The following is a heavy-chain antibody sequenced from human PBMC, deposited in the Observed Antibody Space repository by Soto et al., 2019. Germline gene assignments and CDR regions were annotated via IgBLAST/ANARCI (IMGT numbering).Heavy chain of an antibody. CDR3: ARDNWNYGDGGAFDI. CDR1: GGSISSDNYY. D-gene: IGHD1-7*01. J-gene: IGHJ3*02. Sequence: QVQLQESGPGLVKPSQTLSLTCTVSGGSISSDNYYWSWIRQNPGKGLEWIGYIYHSGSTDYNPSLKSRVTISVDTSKNQFSLRLSSVTAADTAVYYCARDNWNYGDGGAFDIWGQGTVVTVSS. V-gene: IGHV4-31*03. CDR2: IYHSGST.